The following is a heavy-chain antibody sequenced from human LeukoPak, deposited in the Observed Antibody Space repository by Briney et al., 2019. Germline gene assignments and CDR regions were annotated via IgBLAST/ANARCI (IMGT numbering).Heavy chain of an antibody. J-gene: IGHJ3*02. D-gene: IGHD3-9*01. CDR3: ARDLSHNNRYFDWLQLDAFDI. Sequence: GGSLRLSCAASGFTFSRFWMSWARQAPGKGLEWVANIKHDGSQKYYVDSAKGRFTISRDNAKNSVYLQMNSLTAEDTAVYYYARDLSHNNRYFDWLQLDAFDIWGQGTMVTVSS. CDR1: GFTFSRFW. CDR2: IKHDGSQK. V-gene: IGHV3-7*05.